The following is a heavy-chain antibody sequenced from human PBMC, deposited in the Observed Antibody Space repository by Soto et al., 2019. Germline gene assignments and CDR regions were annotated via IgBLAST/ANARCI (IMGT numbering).Heavy chain of an antibody. Sequence: GGSLRLSCAASGFTFSSYSMNWVRQAPGKGLEWLSYISSSISTMHYADSVKGRFTISRDNSKNTLYLQMDSLRAEDTAVYYCAKGAVAGSRVYFDYWGQGALVTVSS. CDR3: AKGAVAGSRVYFDY. CDR1: GFTFSSYS. J-gene: IGHJ4*02. V-gene: IGHV3-48*04. CDR2: ISSSISTM. D-gene: IGHD6-19*01.